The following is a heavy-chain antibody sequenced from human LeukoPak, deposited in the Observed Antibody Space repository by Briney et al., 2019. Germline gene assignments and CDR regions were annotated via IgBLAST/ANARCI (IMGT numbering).Heavy chain of an antibody. D-gene: IGHD2-15*01. CDR1: GGSISSGGYY. Sequence: SETLSLTCTVSGGSISSGGYYWSWIRQHPGKGLEWIGYIYYSGSTYYNPSLKSRVTISVDTSKNQFSLKLSSVTAADTAVYYCARAHTVVAPGVPHGAFDIWGQGTMVTVSS. V-gene: IGHV4-31*03. CDR2: IYYSGST. J-gene: IGHJ3*02. CDR3: ARAHTVVAPGVPHGAFDI.